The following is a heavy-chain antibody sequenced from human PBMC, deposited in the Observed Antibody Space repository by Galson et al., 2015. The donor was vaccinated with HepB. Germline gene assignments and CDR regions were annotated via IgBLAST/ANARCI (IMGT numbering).Heavy chain of an antibody. D-gene: IGHD6-13*01. V-gene: IGHV5-10-1*01. Sequence: QSGAEVKKPGESLRISCKGSGYSFTSYWISWVRQMPGKGLEWMGRIDPSDSYTKYSPSFQGHVTISADKSISTAYLQWSSLKASDTAMYYCARHLVKGIAAGGDLDYWGQGTLVTVSS. CDR1: GYSFTSYW. CDR2: IDPSDSYT. J-gene: IGHJ4*02. CDR3: ARHLVKGIAAGGDLDY.